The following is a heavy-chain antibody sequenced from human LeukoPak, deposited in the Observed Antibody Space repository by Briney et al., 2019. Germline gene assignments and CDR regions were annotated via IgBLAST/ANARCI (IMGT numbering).Heavy chain of an antibody. CDR3: ARDLHDASRSHYDDAFDI. J-gene: IGHJ3*02. V-gene: IGHV3-11*04. Sequence: GGSLRLSCAASGFTFRDYYMSWIRQAPGQGLEWVSYISSSGSTIYYTDSVKGRFTISRDNGKNSLYLQMNTLRAEDTAVYYCARDLHDASRSHYDDAFDIWGQGTMVTVSS. CDR2: ISSSGSTI. D-gene: IGHD3-22*01. CDR1: GFTFRDYY.